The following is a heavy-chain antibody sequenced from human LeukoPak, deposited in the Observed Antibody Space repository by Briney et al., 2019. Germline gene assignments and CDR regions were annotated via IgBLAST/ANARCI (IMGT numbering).Heavy chain of an antibody. D-gene: IGHD1-26*01. CDR1: GGSISSSNW. J-gene: IGHJ4*02. CDR2: IYHSGST. Sequence: PSGTLSLTCAVSGGSISSSNWWSWVRQPPGKGLEWIGEIYHSGSTNYNPSLKSRVTISVDKSKNQFSLKLSSVTAADTAVYYCASARIVGATGWEFDYWGQGTLVTVSS. CDR3: ASARIVGATGWEFDY. V-gene: IGHV4-4*02.